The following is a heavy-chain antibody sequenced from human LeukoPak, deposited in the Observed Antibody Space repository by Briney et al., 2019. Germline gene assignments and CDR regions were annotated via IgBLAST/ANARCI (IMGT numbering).Heavy chain of an antibody. CDR2: INPNSGGT. D-gene: IGHD2-2*01. Sequence: GASVKVSCKASGFTFTSYYMHWVRQAPGQGLEWMGWINPNSGGTNYAQKFQGRVTMTRDTSISTAYMELSRLRSDDTAVYYCARADIVVVPAVSPYYYYYMDVWGKGTTVTISS. V-gene: IGHV1-2*02. CDR1: GFTFTSYY. J-gene: IGHJ6*03. CDR3: ARADIVVVPAVSPYYYYYMDV.